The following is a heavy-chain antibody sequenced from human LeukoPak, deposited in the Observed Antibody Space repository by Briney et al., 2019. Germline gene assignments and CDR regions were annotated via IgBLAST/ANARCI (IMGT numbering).Heavy chain of an antibody. CDR3: AREGISHYYDSSGPNFDY. J-gene: IGHJ4*02. D-gene: IGHD3-22*01. CDR1: GYTFTSYA. CDR2: INAGNGNT. V-gene: IGHV1-3*03. Sequence: GASVKVSCKASGYTFTSYAMHWVRQAPGQRLEWMGWINAGNGNTKYSQEFQGRVTITRDTSASTAYMELSSLRSEDMAVYYCAREGISHYYDSSGPNFDYWGQGTLVTVSS.